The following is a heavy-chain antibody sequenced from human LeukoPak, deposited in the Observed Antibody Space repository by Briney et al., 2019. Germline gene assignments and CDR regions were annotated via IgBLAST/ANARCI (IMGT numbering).Heavy chain of an antibody. CDR2: INSDGSST. Sequence: GSLRLSCAASGFPFSSYWMHWVRKAPGKGLVWVSRINSDGSSTSYADSVKGRFTISRDNAKNTLYLQMNSLRAEDTAVYYSARGAAAGTMWGGFDYWGQGTLVTVSS. V-gene: IGHV3-74*01. CDR1: GFPFSSYW. CDR3: ARGAAAGTMWGGFDY. D-gene: IGHD6-13*01. J-gene: IGHJ4*02.